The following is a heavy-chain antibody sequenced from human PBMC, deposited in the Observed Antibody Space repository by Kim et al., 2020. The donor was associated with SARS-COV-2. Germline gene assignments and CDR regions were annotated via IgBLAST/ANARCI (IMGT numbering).Heavy chain of an antibody. CDR3: ARGGMATSFPSIDY. CDR2: MNPNSGNT. J-gene: IGHJ4*02. Sequence: ASVKVSCKASGHTFTSYDINWVRQATGQGLEWMGWMNPNSGNTGYAQKFQGRVTMTRNTPISTAYTELSSLRSEDTAVYYCARGGMATSFPSIDYRGQGTLVTVSS. D-gene: IGHD5-12*01. CDR1: GHTFTSYD. V-gene: IGHV1-8*01.